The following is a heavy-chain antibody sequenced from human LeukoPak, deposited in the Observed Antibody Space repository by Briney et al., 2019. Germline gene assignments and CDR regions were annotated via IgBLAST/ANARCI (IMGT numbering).Heavy chain of an antibody. CDR1: GFTFSSYA. D-gene: IGHD3-10*01. V-gene: IGHV3-30-3*02. Sequence: GGSLRLSCAASGFTFSSYAMHWVRQAPGKGLEWEAVISYDGSNKYYADSVKGRFTISRDNSKNTLYLQMNSLRAEDTAVYYCAKLSGSSNPVDYWGQGTLVTASS. CDR3: AKLSGSSNPVDY. J-gene: IGHJ4*02. CDR2: ISYDGSNK.